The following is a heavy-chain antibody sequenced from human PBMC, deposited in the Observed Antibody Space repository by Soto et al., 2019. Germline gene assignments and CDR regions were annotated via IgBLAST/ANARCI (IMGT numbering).Heavy chain of an antibody. D-gene: IGHD3-22*01. CDR3: ARDLKNSKATFDL. V-gene: IGHV3-7*01. CDR2: IKEDGSDI. Sequence: EVQLVESGGDLVQPGGSLRLSCAASGFTFSSYWMTWVRQAPGKGLEWVANIKEDGSDIYYVDSVKGRFTISRDNAKSSLFLQMNSLRADDSAVYYCARDLKNSKATFDLWGQGTVVTVFS. J-gene: IGHJ3*01. CDR1: GFTFSSYW.